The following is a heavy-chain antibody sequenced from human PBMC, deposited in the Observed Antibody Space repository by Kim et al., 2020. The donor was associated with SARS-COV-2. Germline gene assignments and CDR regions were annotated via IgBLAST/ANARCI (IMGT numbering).Heavy chain of an antibody. J-gene: IGHJ6*02. CDR2: IIPIFGTA. D-gene: IGHD3-9*01. V-gene: IGHV1-69*13. CDR3: ASRSASDILTGFHPHYYYYGMDV. CDR1: GGTFSSYA. Sequence: SVKVSCKASGGTFSSYAISWVRQAPGQGLEWMGGIIPIFGTANYAQKFQGRVTITADESTSTAYMELSSLRSEDTAVYYCASRSASDILTGFHPHYYYYGMDVWGQGTTVTVSS.